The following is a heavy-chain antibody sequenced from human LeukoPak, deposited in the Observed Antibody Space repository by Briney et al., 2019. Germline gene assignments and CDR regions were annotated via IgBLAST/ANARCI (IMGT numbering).Heavy chain of an antibody. CDR1: DGXISSYY. V-gene: IGHV4-59*01. Sequence: SETLSLTCTVSDGXISSYYWTWIRQPPGKGLEWVGHIYFSGATNYNPSLKSRVTISRDTSKNQVSLKLSSVTAADTAVYFCARVVTTFGVINYFDWWGQGTLVTVSS. CDR2: IYFSGAT. J-gene: IGHJ4*02. CDR3: ARVVTTFGVINYFDW. D-gene: IGHD3-3*01.